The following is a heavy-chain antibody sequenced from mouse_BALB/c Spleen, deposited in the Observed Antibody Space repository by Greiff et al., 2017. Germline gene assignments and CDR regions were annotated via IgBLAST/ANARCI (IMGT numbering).Heavy chain of an antibody. D-gene: IGHD2-4*01. V-gene: IGHV5-6-3*01. CDR1: GFTFSSYG. CDR2: INSNGGST. CDR3: ARRATMITFYYAMDY. J-gene: IGHJ4*01. Sequence: EVQRVESGGGLVQPGGSLKLSCAASGFTFSSYGMSWVRQTPDKRLELVATINSNGGSTYYPDSVKGRFTISRDNAKNTLYLQMSSLKSEDTAMYYCARRATMITFYYAMDYWGQGTSVTVSS.